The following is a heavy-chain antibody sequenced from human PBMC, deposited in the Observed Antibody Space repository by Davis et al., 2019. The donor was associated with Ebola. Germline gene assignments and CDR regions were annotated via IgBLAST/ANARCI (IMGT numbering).Heavy chain of an antibody. V-gene: IGHV4-34*01. D-gene: IGHD3-10*01. J-gene: IGHJ5*01. Sequence: MPSETLSLTCVVYGGSFKSYYWNWIRQPPGKGLEWIGEINHSGSSKYNPSLKSRVTMSADTSKNQVSLKLSSVTAADTAVYYCVRSVTMIRGVIPWFDPWGQGTLVAVSS. CDR1: GGSFKSYY. CDR3: VRSVTMIRGVIPWFDP. CDR2: INHSGSS.